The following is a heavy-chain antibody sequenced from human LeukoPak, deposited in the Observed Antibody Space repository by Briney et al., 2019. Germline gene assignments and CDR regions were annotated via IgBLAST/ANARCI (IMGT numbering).Heavy chain of an antibody. Sequence: PGGPLRLSCAASGFTFSSYWMHWVRQAPGKGLVWVSRINSDGSSTSYADSVKGRFTISRDNAKNTLYLQMNSLGAEDTAVYYCARDLAPNYYYYYMDVWGKGTTVTVSS. CDR1: GFTFSSYW. CDR2: INSDGSST. CDR3: ARDLAPNYYYYYMDV. J-gene: IGHJ6*03. V-gene: IGHV3-74*01.